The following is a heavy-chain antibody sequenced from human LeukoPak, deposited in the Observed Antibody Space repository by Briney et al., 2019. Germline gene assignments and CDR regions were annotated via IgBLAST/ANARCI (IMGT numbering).Heavy chain of an antibody. V-gene: IGHV4-38-2*02. CDR1: GYSISSGYF. J-gene: IGHJ4*02. CDR2: IYHSGTT. Sequence: NPSETLSLTCTVSGYSISSGYFWGWIRQPPGKGLEWIGSIYHSGTTYYNPSLKSRVTISVDTSKNQFSLKLSSVTAADTAVYYCARGGYSRLGYRNWGQGTLVTVSS. D-gene: IGHD6-13*01. CDR3: ARGGYSRLGYRN.